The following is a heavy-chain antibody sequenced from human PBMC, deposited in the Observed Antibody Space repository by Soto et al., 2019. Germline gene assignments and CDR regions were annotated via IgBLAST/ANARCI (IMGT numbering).Heavy chain of an antibody. D-gene: IGHD6-19*01. CDR2: INGGNGNT. J-gene: IGHJ2*01. CDR3: ARSGYSSGWYYWYFDF. V-gene: IGHV1-3*01. Sequence: ASVKVSCKASGYIFTNYAIHWVRQAPGQRLEWMGWINGGNGNTKYSQEFQGRVTITRDTSASTGYMDLSSLRFEDTAVYYCARSGYSSGWYYWYFDFWGRGTLVTVSS. CDR1: GYIFTNYA.